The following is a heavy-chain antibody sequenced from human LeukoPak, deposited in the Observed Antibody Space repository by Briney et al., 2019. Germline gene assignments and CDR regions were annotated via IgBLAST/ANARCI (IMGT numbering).Heavy chain of an antibody. Sequence: ASVKVSCKASGYTFTSYYMHWVRQAPGQGLEWMGIINPSGGSTSYAQKFQGRVTMTRDTSTSTVYMELSSLRSEDTAVYYCARGDVEMATGGYYYYYYYMDVWGKGTTVTVS. V-gene: IGHV1-46*01. J-gene: IGHJ6*03. CDR1: GYTFTSYY. D-gene: IGHD5-24*01. CDR2: INPSGGST. CDR3: ARGDVEMATGGYYYYYYYMDV.